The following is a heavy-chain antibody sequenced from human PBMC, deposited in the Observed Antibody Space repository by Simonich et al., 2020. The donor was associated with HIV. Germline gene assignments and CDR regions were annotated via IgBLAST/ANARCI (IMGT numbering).Heavy chain of an antibody. J-gene: IGHJ4*02. CDR1: GYTFTGYD. V-gene: IGHV1-2*06. D-gene: IGHD2-15*01. CDR2: INPKSGGT. Sequence: QMQLVQSGAEVRKPGASVKVSCKASGYTFTGYDVYWVRQAPGQGLEWMGRINPKSGGTNYAQNCQGRVTMTRDTSISTAYMELSRLRSDDTAVYYCARDACRGGTCSFDYWGQGTLVTVSS. CDR3: ARDACRGGTCSFDY.